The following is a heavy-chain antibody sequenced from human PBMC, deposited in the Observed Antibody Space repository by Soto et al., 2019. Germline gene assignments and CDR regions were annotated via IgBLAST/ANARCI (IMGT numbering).Heavy chain of an antibody. J-gene: IGHJ4*02. D-gene: IGHD1-1*01. V-gene: IGHV1-2*02. CDR2: INPNSGGT. Sequence: ASVKVSCKASGYTFSDYYIHWVRQAPGQGLEWMGWINPNSGGTKYAPKFQGGVTMTRDTSITTAYMEFSRLRSGDTAVYYCAREGATAKPEGFDFWGQGTLVTVSS. CDR1: GYTFSDYY. CDR3: AREGATAKPEGFDF.